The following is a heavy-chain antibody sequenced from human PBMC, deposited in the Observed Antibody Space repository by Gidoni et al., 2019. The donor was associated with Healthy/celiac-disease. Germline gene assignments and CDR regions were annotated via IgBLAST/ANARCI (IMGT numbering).Heavy chain of an antibody. D-gene: IGHD1-26*01. V-gene: IGHV4-61*01. CDR3: ARWNLSGSYYRGFDY. Sequence: QVQLQESGPGLVKPSETLSLTCTVSGGSVSSGSYYWSWIRQPPGKGLEWIGYIYYSGSTNYNPSLKSRVTISVDTSKNQFSLKLSSVTAADTAVYYCARWNLSGSYYRGFDYWGQGTLVTVSS. CDR1: GGSVSSGSYY. J-gene: IGHJ4*02. CDR2: IYYSGST.